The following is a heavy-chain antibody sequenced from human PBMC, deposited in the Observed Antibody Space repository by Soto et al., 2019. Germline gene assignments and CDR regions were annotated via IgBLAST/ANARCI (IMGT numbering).Heavy chain of an antibody. D-gene: IGHD2-8*02. CDR1: GFSFDDYA. V-gene: IGHV3-9*01. CDR3: AKSTGGTANGMGV. CDR2: ISWNSGTI. Sequence: EVQVVESGGGLVQPGRSLRLSCAASGFSFDDYAMHWVRQAPGKGLEWVSGISWNSGTIGYEASVKGRFTISRDNAKNSLYLQMTSLRDEDTALYYCAKSTGGTANGMGVWGQGTTVTVSS. J-gene: IGHJ6*02.